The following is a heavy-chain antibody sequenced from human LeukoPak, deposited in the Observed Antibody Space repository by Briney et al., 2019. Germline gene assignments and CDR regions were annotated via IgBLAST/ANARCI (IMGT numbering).Heavy chain of an antibody. Sequence: SVTVSCKASGGTFSSYAISWVRQAPGQGLEWMGGIIPIFGTANYARKFQGRVTITADESTSTAYMELSSLRSEDTAVYYCAREVADYYDSSGYYDYWGQGTLVTVSS. J-gene: IGHJ4*02. CDR3: AREVADYYDSSGYYDY. CDR1: GGTFSSYA. CDR2: IIPIFGTA. V-gene: IGHV1-69*13. D-gene: IGHD3-22*01.